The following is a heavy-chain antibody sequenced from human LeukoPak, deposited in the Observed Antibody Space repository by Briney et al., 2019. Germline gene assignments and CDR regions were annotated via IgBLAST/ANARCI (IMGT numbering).Heavy chain of an antibody. CDR2: ISSNGGST. D-gene: IGHD6-13*01. V-gene: IGHV3-64*01. CDR3: AAGPGIAAAVY. CDR1: GFTFSSYA. J-gene: IGHJ4*02. Sequence: GGSLRLSCAASGFTFSSYAMHWVRQAPGKGLEYVSAISSNGGSTYYANSVKGRFTISRDNSKNTLYLQMNSLRAEDTAVYYCAAGPGIAAAVYWGQGTLVTVSS.